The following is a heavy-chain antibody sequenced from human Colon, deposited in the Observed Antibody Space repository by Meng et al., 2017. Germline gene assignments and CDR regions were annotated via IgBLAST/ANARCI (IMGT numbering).Heavy chain of an antibody. CDR3: ARDYWGSLNF. V-gene: IGHV4-61*08. CDR2: ARIDYANT. CDR1: GASVRSPDHQ. Sequence: QVQLQESGAGLVRPSETLSLTCAVSGASVRSPDHQWGWVRQPPGMGLEWIGYARIDYANTNYNPSLKSRVNVSLDTSKNQFSLNVRSVTAADTAVYYCARDYWGSLNFWGQGILVTVSS. D-gene: IGHD3-16*01. J-gene: IGHJ4*02.